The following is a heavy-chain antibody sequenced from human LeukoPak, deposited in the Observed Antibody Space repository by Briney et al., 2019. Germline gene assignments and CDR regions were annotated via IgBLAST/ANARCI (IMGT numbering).Heavy chain of an antibody. CDR1: GFPFSSYG. J-gene: IGHJ4*02. CDR3: ARDLSAAYDF. D-gene: IGHD2-21*01. Sequence: GGSLRLSCAASGFPFSSYGMHWVRQAPGKGLEWVARLVYDERNDYANSVKGRFAISRDNSKNTLYLQMDNLRVDDTAVYYCARDLSAAYDFWGQGILVTVSS. CDR2: LVYDERN. V-gene: IGHV3-33*01.